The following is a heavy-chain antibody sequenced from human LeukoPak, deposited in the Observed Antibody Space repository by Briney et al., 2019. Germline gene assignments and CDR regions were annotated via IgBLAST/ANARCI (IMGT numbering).Heavy chain of an antibody. CDR3: ARNSAYSSGWYGDPKYNWFDP. Sequence: SQTLSLTCAISGYSVSSNSAAWKWIRQSPSRGLEWLGRTYYRCKCENDYALSVKSRITINPDTSKNQFSLQLNSVTPEDTAVYYCARNSAYSSGWYGDPKYNWFDPWGQGTLVTVSS. V-gene: IGHV6-1*01. CDR1: GYSVSSNSAA. CDR2: TYYRCKCEN. J-gene: IGHJ5*02. D-gene: IGHD6-19*01.